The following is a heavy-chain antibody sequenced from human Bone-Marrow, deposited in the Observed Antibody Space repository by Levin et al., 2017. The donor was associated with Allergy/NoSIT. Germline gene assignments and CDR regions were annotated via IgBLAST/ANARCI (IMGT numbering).Heavy chain of an antibody. J-gene: IGHJ4*02. V-gene: IGHV4-30-4*01. CDR1: GASISSGDSF. CDR3: ARNPLTDIRAGDPWVGGS. Sequence: PSETLSLTCTVSGASISSGDSFWSWIRQPPGKGLEWIGYIYSSGSADYNPSLKSRVSISVDTSKNQLSLSLRSVTAADTAVYYCARNPLTDIRAGDPWVGGSWGQGSLVTVSS. D-gene: IGHD1-26*01. CDR2: IYSSGSA.